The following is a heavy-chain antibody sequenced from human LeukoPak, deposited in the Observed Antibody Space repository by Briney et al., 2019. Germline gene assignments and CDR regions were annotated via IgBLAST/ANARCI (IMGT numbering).Heavy chain of an antibody. J-gene: IGHJ4*02. V-gene: IGHV4-39*01. CDR3: ARVSGSYEYYFDY. D-gene: IGHD3-16*01. CDR1: GGSISSSSYY. CDR2: IYYSGGT. Sequence: SETLSLTCTVSGGSISSSSYYWGWIRQPPGKGLEWIGSIYYSGGTYYNPSLKSRVTTSVDTSKNQFSLKLSSVTAADTAVYYCARVSGSYEYYFDYWGQGTLVTVSS.